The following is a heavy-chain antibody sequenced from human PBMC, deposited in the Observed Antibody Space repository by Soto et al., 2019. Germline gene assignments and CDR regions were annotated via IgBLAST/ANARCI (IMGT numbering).Heavy chain of an antibody. CDR2: INPSGDST. V-gene: IGHV1-46*01. D-gene: IGHD6-13*01. CDR3: ARGGGQQQLLWFDP. Sequence: ASVKVSCKASEFTFTSYYMHWVREAPGQGLEWVGIINPSGDSTSYAQKFQGRVTMTRNTSISTAYTELSSLRSEDTAVYYCARGGGQQQLLWFDPWGQGTLVTVSS. J-gene: IGHJ5*02. CDR1: EFTFTSYY.